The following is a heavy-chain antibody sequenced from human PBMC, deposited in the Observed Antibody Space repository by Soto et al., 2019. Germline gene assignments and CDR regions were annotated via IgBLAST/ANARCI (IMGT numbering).Heavy chain of an antibody. CDR1: GYTFTSYG. D-gene: IGHD3-16*02. J-gene: IGHJ4*02. CDR2: ISAYNGNT. CDR3: ARDSPPYVYVWGSYRYAGSPLDH. Sequence: ASVKVSCKASGYTFTSYGISWVRQAPGQGLEWMGWISAYNGNTNYAQKLQGRVTMTTDTSTSTAYMELRSLRSDDTAVYYCARDSPPYVYVWGSYRYAGSPLDHWAQGTLVTVSA. V-gene: IGHV1-18*01.